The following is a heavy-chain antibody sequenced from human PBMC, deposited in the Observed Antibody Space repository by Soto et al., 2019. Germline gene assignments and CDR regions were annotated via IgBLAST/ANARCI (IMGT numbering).Heavy chain of an antibody. Sequence: GGSLRLSCAASGFTFSSYGMHWVRQAPGKGLEWVAVISYDGSNKYYADSVKGRFTISRDNSKNTLYLQMNSLRAEDTAVYYCAKDLSITMVRGTGGHYYGMDVSAQGTTVTVSS. D-gene: IGHD3-10*01. CDR3: AKDLSITMVRGTGGHYYGMDV. CDR2: ISYDGSNK. CDR1: GFTFSSYG. V-gene: IGHV3-30*18. J-gene: IGHJ6*01.